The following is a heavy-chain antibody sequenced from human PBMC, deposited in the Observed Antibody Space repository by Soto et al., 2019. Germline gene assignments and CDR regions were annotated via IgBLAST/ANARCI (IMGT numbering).Heavy chain of an antibody. Sequence: SETLSLTCTVSGVSISSGEYYWSWLRQPPGKGLEWIGYIYYSGSTYSNPSLKSRVAISGDTSKNQFSLKLSSVTAADTAVYYCARDSRRYYGSGRTDAFDIWGQGTMVT. J-gene: IGHJ3*02. CDR3: ARDSRRYYGSGRTDAFDI. CDR1: GVSISSGEYY. V-gene: IGHV4-30-4*01. D-gene: IGHD3-10*01. CDR2: IYYSGST.